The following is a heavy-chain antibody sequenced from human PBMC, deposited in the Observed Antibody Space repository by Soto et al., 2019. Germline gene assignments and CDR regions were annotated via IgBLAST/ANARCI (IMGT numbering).Heavy chain of an antibody. V-gene: IGHV4-59*01. D-gene: IGHD5-12*01. CDR3: ASGRGYSGYADY. CDR1: GGSISSYY. CDR2: IYYSRST. Sequence: PSEILSLTCTVSGGSISSYYWSWIRQPPGKGLEWIGYIYYSRSTNYNPSLKSRVTISVDTSKNQFSLKLSSVTAADTAVYYCASGRGYSGYADYWGQGTLVPVSS. J-gene: IGHJ4*02.